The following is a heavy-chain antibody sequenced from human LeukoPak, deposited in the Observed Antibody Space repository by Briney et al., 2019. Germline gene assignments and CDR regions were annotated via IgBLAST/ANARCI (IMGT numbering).Heavy chain of an antibody. J-gene: IGHJ4*02. CDR1: GYTFTGYY. Sequence: GASVKVSCKASGYTFTGYYMHWVRQAPGQGLEWMGRINPNSGGTNYAQKFQGRVTMTRDTSISTAYMELSRLRSDDTAVYYCARFIAKREGCYFDYWGQGTLVTVSS. D-gene: IGHD2-21*01. CDR3: ARFIAKREGCYFDY. V-gene: IGHV1-2*06. CDR2: INPNSGGT.